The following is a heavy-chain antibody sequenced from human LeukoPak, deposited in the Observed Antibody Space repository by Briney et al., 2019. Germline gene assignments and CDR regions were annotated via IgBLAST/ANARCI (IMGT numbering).Heavy chain of an antibody. V-gene: IGHV3-48*01. CDR1: GFTFSSYS. CDR3: ATYRQIQVSFEF. CDR2: ISSSSSTI. D-gene: IGHD5-18*01. J-gene: IGHJ4*02. Sequence: PGGSLRLSCAASGFTFSSYSMNWVRQAPGKGLEWVSYISSSSSTIYYADSVKGRFTISRDNAKNSLYLQMDSLRAEDTAIYYCATYRQIQVSFEFWGQGTLVTVSS.